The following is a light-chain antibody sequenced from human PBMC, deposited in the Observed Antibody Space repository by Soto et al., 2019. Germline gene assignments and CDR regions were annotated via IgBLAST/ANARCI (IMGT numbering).Light chain of an antibody. J-gene: IGKJ4*01. Sequence: DIVMTQSPDSLTVSLGERATINCKSSQNILYFSSNKNFLGWYQQKPGLPPKVLINWASTREIGVPDRFSGSGSGTDVTLTISNMQAEDVAVYYCQQYYGFPLTFGGGTKVEI. CDR1: QNILYFSSNKNF. V-gene: IGKV4-1*01. CDR3: QQYYGFPLT. CDR2: WAS.